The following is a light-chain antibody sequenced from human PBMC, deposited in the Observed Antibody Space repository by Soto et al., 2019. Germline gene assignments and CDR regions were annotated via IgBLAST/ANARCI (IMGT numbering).Light chain of an antibody. CDR1: QSVSSNY. Sequence: EIVLTQSPGTLSLSPGERATLSCRASQSVSSNYLAWYQQKPGQAPKVLIYRASSRATGIPDRFSGSGSGTDFTLTISRLEPEDFAVYYCQQYGSSPRFGQGTRLEI. CDR3: QQYGSSPR. CDR2: RAS. J-gene: IGKJ5*01. V-gene: IGKV3-20*01.